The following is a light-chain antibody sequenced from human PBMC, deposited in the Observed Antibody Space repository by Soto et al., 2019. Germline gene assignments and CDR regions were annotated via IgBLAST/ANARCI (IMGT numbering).Light chain of an antibody. CDR1: QSLLLHTNGFNY. Sequence: EIVLTQSPLSLSVTPGEPASISCRASQSLLLHTNGFNYLHWYLQKPGQAPQLLIYWGSDRASGVPDRFSSSGSGTDFTLGITRVEADGVGVYCCLQALAGCTFGPGTKVDVK. CDR3: LQALAGCT. CDR2: WGS. J-gene: IGKJ3*01. V-gene: IGKV2-28*01.